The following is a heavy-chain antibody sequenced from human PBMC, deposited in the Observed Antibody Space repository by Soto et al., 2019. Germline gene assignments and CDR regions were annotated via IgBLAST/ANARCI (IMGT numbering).Heavy chain of an antibody. Sequence: LSLTCTVSGGSISSYYWSWIRQAPGKGLEWISYIDSSGGYTNYADSVKGRFTISRDNAKNSLYLQASSLRAEDTAIYYCARDLRRNSGSYFDYWGQGTPVTVSS. CDR2: IDSSGGYT. D-gene: IGHD1-26*01. J-gene: IGHJ4*02. CDR3: ARDLRRNSGSYFDY. V-gene: IGHV3-11*05. CDR1: GGSISSYY.